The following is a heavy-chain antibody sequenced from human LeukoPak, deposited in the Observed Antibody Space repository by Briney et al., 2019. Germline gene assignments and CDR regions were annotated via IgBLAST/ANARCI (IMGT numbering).Heavy chain of an antibody. Sequence: PGGSLRLSCAASGFTFDDYAMHWVRQAPGTGLEWVSLISGDGGSTYYADSVKGRFTISRDNSKNSLYLQMNSLRTEDTALYYCAKDRRAYYYDSSGYGYYYYGMDVWGQGTTVTVSS. J-gene: IGHJ6*02. CDR2: ISGDGGST. CDR1: GFTFDDYA. CDR3: AKDRRAYYYDSSGYGYYYYGMDV. V-gene: IGHV3-43*02. D-gene: IGHD3-22*01.